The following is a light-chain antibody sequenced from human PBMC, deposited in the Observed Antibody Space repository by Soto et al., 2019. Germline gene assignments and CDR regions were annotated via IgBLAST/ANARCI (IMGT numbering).Light chain of an antibody. J-gene: IGKJ2*01. CDR3: HQDGSSTRYT. V-gene: IGKV3-20*01. CDR2: VAS. Sequence: EIVLTQSPGTLSLSPGERATLSCRASQSVSSRYLAWYQQKPGQAPRLLIYVASSKDTGIPDRFSGIGSGTYFPHTSSRIEPQDSAVYYCHQDGSSTRYTLGQGTKLEIK. CDR1: QSVSSRY.